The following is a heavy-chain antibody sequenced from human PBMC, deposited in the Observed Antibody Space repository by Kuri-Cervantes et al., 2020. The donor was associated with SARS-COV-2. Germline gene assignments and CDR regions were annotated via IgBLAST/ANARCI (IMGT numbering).Heavy chain of an antibody. Sequence: GESLKISCKGSGYSFTNYWTGWVRQMPGKGLEWMGIIYPADSDTRYSPSFQGQVTISADKSISTAYLQWSSLKASDTAMYYCARLSGVVVVPAAIRPSPIDAFDIWGQGTMVTVSS. V-gene: IGHV5-51*01. CDR3: ARLSGVVVVPAAIRPSPIDAFDI. CDR2: IYPADSDT. J-gene: IGHJ3*02. D-gene: IGHD2-2*02. CDR1: GYSFTNYW.